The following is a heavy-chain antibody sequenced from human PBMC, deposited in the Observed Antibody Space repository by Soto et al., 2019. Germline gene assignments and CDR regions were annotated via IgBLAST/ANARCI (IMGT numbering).Heavy chain of an antibody. Sequence: GGSLRLSCAAAGFTFSSYSMNWVRQAPGKGLEWVSSISSSSSYIYYADSVKGRFTISRDNAKNSLYLQMNSLRAEDTAVYYCARPAVYDFWSGYYTDDAFDIWGQGTMVTVSS. CDR2: ISSSSSYI. V-gene: IGHV3-21*01. J-gene: IGHJ3*02. CDR1: GFTFSSYS. CDR3: ARPAVYDFWSGYYTDDAFDI. D-gene: IGHD3-3*01.